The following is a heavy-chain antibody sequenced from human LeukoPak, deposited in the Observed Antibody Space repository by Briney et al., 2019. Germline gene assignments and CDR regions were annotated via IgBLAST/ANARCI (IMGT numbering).Heavy chain of an antibody. Sequence: GGSLRLSCTASGFTFSNYAIHWVRQAPGKGLEWVAVISHHGSDKYYADSVKGRFTISRDNSKNTLDLQMNGLRDEDTAVYYCARGGSGWYRDFDYWGQGTLVTVSS. J-gene: IGHJ4*02. V-gene: IGHV3-30-3*01. CDR1: GFTFSNYA. CDR3: ARGGSGWYRDFDY. D-gene: IGHD6-19*01. CDR2: ISHHGSDK.